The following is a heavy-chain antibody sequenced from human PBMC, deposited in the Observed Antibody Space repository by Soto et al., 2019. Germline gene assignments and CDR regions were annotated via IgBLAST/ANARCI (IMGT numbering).Heavy chain of an antibody. Sequence: ASVKVSCKASGYTFTSYDINWVRQATGQGLEWMGWMNPNSGNTGYAQKFQGRVTMTRNTSISTAYMELSSLRSEETAVYYCARNPHYYDSSGYYYYYGMDVWGQGTTVTVSS. D-gene: IGHD3-22*01. CDR3: ARNPHYYDSSGYYYYYGMDV. V-gene: IGHV1-8*01. CDR2: MNPNSGNT. J-gene: IGHJ6*02. CDR1: GYTFTSYD.